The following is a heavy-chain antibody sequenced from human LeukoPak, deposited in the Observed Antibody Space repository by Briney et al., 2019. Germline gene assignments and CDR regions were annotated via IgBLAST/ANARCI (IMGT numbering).Heavy chain of an antibody. CDR1: GGTFSSYA. CDR3: ARGSGCRTGDWFDP. Sequence: ASVKVSCKASGGTFSSYAISWVRQAPGQGLEWMGGIIPIFGTANYAQKFQGRVTITTDESTSTAYMELSSLRSEDTAVYYCARGSGCRTGDWFDPWGQGTLVTVSS. J-gene: IGHJ5*02. CDR2: IIPIFGTA. D-gene: IGHD2-8*02. V-gene: IGHV1-69*05.